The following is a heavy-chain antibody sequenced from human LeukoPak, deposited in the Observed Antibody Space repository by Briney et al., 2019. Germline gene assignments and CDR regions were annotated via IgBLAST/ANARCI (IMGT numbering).Heavy chain of an antibody. CDR2: INPSAGTT. CDR1: GYTFTSHY. CDR3: ARDVFFYYGMDV. V-gene: IGHV1-46*01. Sequence: ASVKVSCKASGYTFTSHYMHWVRQAAGQGFEWMGIINPSAGTTSHAQKFQGRLTMTRDTSTSTVYMELSSLRSEDTAVYYCARDVFFYYGMDVWGQGTTVTVSS. J-gene: IGHJ6*02.